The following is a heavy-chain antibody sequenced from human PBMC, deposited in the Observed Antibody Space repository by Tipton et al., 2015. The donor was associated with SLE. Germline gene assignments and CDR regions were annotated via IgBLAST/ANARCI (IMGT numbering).Heavy chain of an antibody. CDR2: IYTSGST. CDR1: GGSFSGYY. J-gene: IGHJ3*02. Sequence: TLSLTCAVYGGSFSGYYWSWIRQPPGKGLEWIGYIYTSGSTNYNPSLKSRVTISVDTSKNQFSLKLSSVTAADTAVYYCARDTRAFDIWGQGTMVTVSS. V-gene: IGHV4-4*08. D-gene: IGHD2-15*01. CDR3: ARDTRAFDI.